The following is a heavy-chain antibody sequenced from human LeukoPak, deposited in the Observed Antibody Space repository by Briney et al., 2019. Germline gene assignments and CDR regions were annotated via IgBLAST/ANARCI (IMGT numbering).Heavy chain of an antibody. Sequence: GGSLRLSCAASGFTFSSYDMSWVRQAPGKGLEWVSAVSGSGGGTYYADSVKGRFTISRDNSKSTLFLQMNSLRAEDTAVYYCAKDSHSGTYFDSWGRGTLVTVSS. CDR2: VSGSGGGT. CDR1: GFTFSSYD. CDR3: AKDSHSGTYFDS. V-gene: IGHV3-23*01. J-gene: IGHJ4*02. D-gene: IGHD1-26*01.